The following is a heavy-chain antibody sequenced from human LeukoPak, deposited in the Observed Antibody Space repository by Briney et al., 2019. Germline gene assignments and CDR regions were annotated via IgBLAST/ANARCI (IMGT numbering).Heavy chain of an antibody. CDR2: MSYDGSNK. CDR3: AKDHKVYSSSWYGY. J-gene: IGHJ4*02. CDR1: GFTFSSYG. D-gene: IGHD6-13*01. V-gene: IGHV3-30*18. Sequence: GRSLRLSCAASGFTFSSYGMHWVRQAPGKGLEWVAVMSYDGSNKYYADSVKGRFTISRDNSKNTLYLQMNSLRAEDTAVYYCAKDHKVYSSSWYGYWGQGTLVTVSS.